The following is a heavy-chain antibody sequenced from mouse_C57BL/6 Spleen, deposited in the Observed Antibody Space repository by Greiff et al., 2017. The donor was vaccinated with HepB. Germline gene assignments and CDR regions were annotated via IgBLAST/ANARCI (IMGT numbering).Heavy chain of an antibody. V-gene: IGHV14-3*01. CDR1: GFNIKNTY. CDR2: IDPANGNT. D-gene: IGHD2-1*01. Sequence: VQLQQSVAELVRPGASVKLSCTASGFNIKNTYMHWVKQRPEQGLEWIGRIDPANGNTKYAPKFQGKATITADTSSNTAYLQLSSLTSEDTAIYYCASHIYGNYTDYAMDYWGQGTSVTVSS. CDR3: ASHIYGNYTDYAMDY. J-gene: IGHJ4*01.